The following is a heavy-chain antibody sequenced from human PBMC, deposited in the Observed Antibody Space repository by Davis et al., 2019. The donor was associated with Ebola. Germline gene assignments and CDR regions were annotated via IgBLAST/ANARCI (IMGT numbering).Heavy chain of an antibody. J-gene: IGHJ4*02. CDR2: IYGDGSII. V-gene: IGHV3-74*01. Sequence: GESLKISCTASGFTFSDSWMYWVRQPLGKGLVWVSRIYGDGSIINYAAYVKGRFTLSRDNAKNTVSLQMNSLRAEDTGFYFCSRNTPVVSTHNWGLGTLVTISS. CDR1: GFTFSDSW. CDR3: SRNTPVVSTHN. D-gene: IGHD2-8*02.